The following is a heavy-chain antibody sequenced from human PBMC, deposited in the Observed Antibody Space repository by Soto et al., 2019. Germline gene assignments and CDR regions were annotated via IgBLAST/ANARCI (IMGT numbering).Heavy chain of an antibody. V-gene: IGHV3-48*02. D-gene: IGHD5-18*01. Sequence: GGSLRLSCAASGFTFSSYSMNWVRQAPGKGLEWVSYISSSSSTIYYSDSVKGRFTISRDNAKNSLYLQMNSLRDEDTAVYYCARDDGYSNARYYYYGMDVWGQGTTVTVSS. CDR3: ARDDGYSNARYYYYGMDV. J-gene: IGHJ6*02. CDR1: GFTFSSYS. CDR2: ISSSSSTI.